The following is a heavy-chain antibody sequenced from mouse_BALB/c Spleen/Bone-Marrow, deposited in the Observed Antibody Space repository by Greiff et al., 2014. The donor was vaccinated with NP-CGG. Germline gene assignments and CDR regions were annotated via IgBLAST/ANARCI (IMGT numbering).Heavy chain of an antibody. CDR3: ARQGYHRYDGRGFDY. CDR2: ISSGGSYT. D-gene: IGHD2-14*01. J-gene: IGHJ2*01. CDR1: GFTFSSYA. Sequence: DVKLVESGGGLVKPGGSLKLSCAASGFTFSSYAMSWVRQTPEKSLEWVATISSGGSYTYYPDSVKGRFTISRDNAKNTLYLQMSSLRSEDTAMYYCARQGYHRYDGRGFDYWGQGTTLTVSS. V-gene: IGHV5-9-3*01.